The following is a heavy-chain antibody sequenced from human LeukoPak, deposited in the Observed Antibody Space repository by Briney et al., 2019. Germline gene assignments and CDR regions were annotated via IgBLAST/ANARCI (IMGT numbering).Heavy chain of an antibody. D-gene: IGHD3-16*01. Sequence: GGSLRLSCAASGLTSSSYAMHWVRQAPGKGLEWVAVISYDGSNKYYADSVKGRFTISRDNSKNTLYLQMNSLRAEDTAVYYCATTSRFFDYWGQGTLVTVSS. J-gene: IGHJ4*02. CDR1: GLTSSSYA. CDR2: ISYDGSNK. CDR3: ATTSRFFDY. V-gene: IGHV3-30-3*01.